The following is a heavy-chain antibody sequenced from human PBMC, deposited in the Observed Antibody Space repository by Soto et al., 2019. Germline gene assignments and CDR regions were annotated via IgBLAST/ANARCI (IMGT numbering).Heavy chain of an antibody. Sequence: QVQLMQSGAEVTKPGSSVKVSCKASGGPFNTFGISWVRQAPGQGLEWMGGIIPKYGTTNYARRFQGRVTITADESTTTAYLELSSLRHDDTAIYYWARTRQRRPVFYVDYWGQGTPSSVTS. CDR1: GGPFNTFG. D-gene: IGHD2-2*01. V-gene: IGHV1-69*01. CDR2: IIPKYGTT. J-gene: IGHJ4*02. CDR3: ARTRQRRPVFYVDY.